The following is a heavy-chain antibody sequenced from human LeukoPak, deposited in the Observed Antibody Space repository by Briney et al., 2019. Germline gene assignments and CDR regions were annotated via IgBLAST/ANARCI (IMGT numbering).Heavy chain of an antibody. V-gene: IGHV3-15*01. CDR2: IKSKTDGGTT. Sequence: GGSLRLSCAASGFTFSNAWVSWVRQAPGKGLEWVGRIKSKTDGGTTDYAAPVKGRFTISRDDSKNTLYLQMNSLKTEDTAVYYCTTAGDYYGSGPNYYFYYMDVWGKGTTVTVSS. CDR1: GFTFSNAW. J-gene: IGHJ6*03. CDR3: TTAGDYYGSGPNYYFYYMDV. D-gene: IGHD3-10*01.